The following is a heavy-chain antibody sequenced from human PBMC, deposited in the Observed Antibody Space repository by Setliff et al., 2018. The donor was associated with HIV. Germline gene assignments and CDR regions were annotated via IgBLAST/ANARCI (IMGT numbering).Heavy chain of an antibody. J-gene: IGHJ5*02. Sequence: ASVKVSCKASGYTFTGYYMHWVRQAPGQGLEWMGRINPNSGGTNYAQKFQGRVTMTRDTSISTAYMELSRLRSDDTAVYYCARGADHFDTSGYYSFFDPWGQGTLVTVSS. D-gene: IGHD3-22*01. CDR3: ARGADHFDTSGYYSFFDP. V-gene: IGHV1-2*06. CDR2: INPNSGGT. CDR1: GYTFTGYY.